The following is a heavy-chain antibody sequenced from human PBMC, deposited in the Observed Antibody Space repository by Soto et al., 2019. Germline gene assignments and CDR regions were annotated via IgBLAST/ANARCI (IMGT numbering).Heavy chain of an antibody. CDR3: ASGQQYSARIFDS. CDR2: TYYRSKWYY. CDR1: GDSVSSNSAG. D-gene: IGHD1-26*01. J-gene: IGHJ4*01. Sequence: PSPTLSLPCAITGDSVSSNSAGWSWVRQSPSRGLEWLGRTYYRSKWYYEYAVFVRRRITIIPATSQTQSSLQLNSVTHEDTAVYFCASGQQYSARIFDSWGQGPLVTVSS. V-gene: IGHV6-1*01.